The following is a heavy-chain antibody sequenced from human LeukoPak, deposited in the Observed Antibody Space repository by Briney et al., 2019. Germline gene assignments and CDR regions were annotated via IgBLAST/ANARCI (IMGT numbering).Heavy chain of an antibody. J-gene: IGHJ6*02. CDR3: ARSAYGYYDFWSGYSDV. Sequence: SETLSLTCTVSGGSISSSSYYWGWIRQPPGKGLEWIGSIYYSGGTYYNPSLKSRVTISVDTSKNQFSLKLSSVTAADTAVYYCARSAYGYYDFWSGYSDVWGQGTTVTVSS. CDR1: GGSISSSSYY. CDR2: IYYSGGT. V-gene: IGHV4-39*01. D-gene: IGHD3-3*01.